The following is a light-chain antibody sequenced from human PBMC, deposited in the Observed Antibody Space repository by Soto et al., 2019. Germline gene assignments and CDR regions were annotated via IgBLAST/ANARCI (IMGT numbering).Light chain of an antibody. J-gene: IGLJ1*01. V-gene: IGLV2-23*01. Sequence: QSVLAQPASVSGSPGQSITISCTGTSSDVGAYNSVSWYQQHPHRAPQVIIYKGTQRPSGVSNRFSGSTSGNAASLTISALQADDEADYFCCSSAPESTYLFGNGTKVTV. CDR3: CSSAPESTYL. CDR1: SSDVGAYNS. CDR2: KGT.